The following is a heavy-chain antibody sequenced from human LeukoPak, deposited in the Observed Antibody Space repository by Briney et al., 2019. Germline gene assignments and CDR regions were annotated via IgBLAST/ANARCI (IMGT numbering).Heavy chain of an antibody. D-gene: IGHD6-13*01. CDR1: GGSISSYY. Sequence: ETLSLTCTVSGGSISSYYWSWIRQPPGKGLEWVSAISGSGGSTYYADSVKGRFTISRDNAKNSLYLQMNSLRAEDTAVYYCARDLIKQQLVARPDYWGQGTLVTVSS. CDR3: ARDLIKQQLVARPDY. V-gene: IGHV3-23*01. J-gene: IGHJ4*02. CDR2: ISGSGGST.